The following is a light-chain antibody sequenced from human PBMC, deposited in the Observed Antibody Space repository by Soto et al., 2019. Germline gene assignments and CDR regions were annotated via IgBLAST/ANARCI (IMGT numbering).Light chain of an antibody. V-gene: IGKV3-20*01. CDR2: GAF. Sequence: EIVLTQSPGTLSLSPGERATLSCRASQSVSNNYLAWYQQKSGQAPRLLIYGAFSRANGIPVRFSGSASGTDFILIISRLEPEDVAVYYCQQYGSLSKTVGQGTKVDIX. CDR3: QQYGSLSKT. J-gene: IGKJ1*01. CDR1: QSVSNNY.